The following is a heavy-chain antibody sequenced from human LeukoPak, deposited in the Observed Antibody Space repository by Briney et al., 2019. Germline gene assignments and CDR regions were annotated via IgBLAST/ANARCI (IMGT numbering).Heavy chain of an antibody. Sequence: SETLSLTCTVSGGSISSSSYYWGWIRQPPGRGLEWIGSIYYSGSTYYNPSLKSRVTISVDTSKNQFSLKLSSVTAADTAVYYCARSRLWFGELSDFDYWGQGTLVTVSS. CDR2: IYYSGST. V-gene: IGHV4-39*07. J-gene: IGHJ4*02. D-gene: IGHD3-10*01. CDR1: GGSISSSSYY. CDR3: ARSRLWFGELSDFDY.